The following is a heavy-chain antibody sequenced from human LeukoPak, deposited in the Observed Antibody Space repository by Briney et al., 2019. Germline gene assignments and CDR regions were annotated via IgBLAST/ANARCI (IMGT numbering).Heavy chain of an antibody. J-gene: IGHJ4*02. D-gene: IGHD1-7*01. CDR2: IYHSGST. Sequence: SETLSLTCAVSAYSISSGYYWGWIRQPPGKGLEWIGSIYHSGSTYYNPSLKSRVTISVDTSKNQFSLNLGSVTAADTAVYYCARCPGGTTGTTFDYWGQGTLVTVSS. V-gene: IGHV4-38-2*01. CDR3: ARCPGGTTGTTFDY. CDR1: AYSISSGYY.